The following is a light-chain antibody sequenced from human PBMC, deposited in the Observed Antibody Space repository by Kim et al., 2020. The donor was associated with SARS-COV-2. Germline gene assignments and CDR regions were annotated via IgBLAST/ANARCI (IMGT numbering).Light chain of an antibody. Sequence: SPGKRAPLSCRASQSVSSRYFAWYQQKAGQAPRLLIYGASIRARGIPDRFSGSGSGTDFTLTISRLEPEDFAVYYCQQYVSAPVTFGPGTKVDIK. CDR1: QSVSSRY. J-gene: IGKJ3*01. CDR3: QQYVSAPVT. CDR2: GAS. V-gene: IGKV3-20*01.